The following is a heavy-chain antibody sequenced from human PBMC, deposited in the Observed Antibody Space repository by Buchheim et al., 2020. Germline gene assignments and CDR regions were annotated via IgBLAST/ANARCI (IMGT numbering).Heavy chain of an antibody. CDR3: ARDLGYCSSTSCYTSLYCYYGMDV. Sequence: QVQLVESGGGLVKPGGSLRLSCAASGFTFSDYYMSWIRQAPGKGLEWVSYISSSSSYTNYADSVKGRFTISRDNAKNSLYLLMNSLRAEDTAVYYCARDLGYCSSTSCYTSLYCYYGMDVWGQGTT. CDR1: GFTFSDYY. D-gene: IGHD2-2*02. V-gene: IGHV3-11*06. CDR2: ISSSSSYT. J-gene: IGHJ6*02.